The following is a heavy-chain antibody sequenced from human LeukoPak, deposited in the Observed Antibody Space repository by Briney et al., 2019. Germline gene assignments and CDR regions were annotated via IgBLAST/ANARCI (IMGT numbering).Heavy chain of an antibody. CDR3: ARVQRGFTYGNVDY. CDR1: GYTFGAYY. Sequence: GASVKVSCKASGYTFGAYYMYWVRQAPGQGLEWMGWISAYNGNTNYAQKLQGRVTMTTDTSTSTAYMELRSLRSDDTAVYYCARVQRGFTYGNVDYWGQGTLVTVSS. V-gene: IGHV1-18*04. D-gene: IGHD5-18*01. CDR2: ISAYNGNT. J-gene: IGHJ4*02.